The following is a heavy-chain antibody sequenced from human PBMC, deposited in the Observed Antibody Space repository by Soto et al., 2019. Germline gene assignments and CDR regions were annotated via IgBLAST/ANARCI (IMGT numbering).Heavy chain of an antibody. D-gene: IGHD6-19*01. CDR2: IIPIFGTA. V-gene: IGHV1-69*13. J-gene: IGHJ4*02. Sequence: SVKVSCKASGGTFSSYAISWVRQAPGQGLEWMGGIIPIFGTANYAQKFQGRVTITADESTSTAYMELSSLRSEDTAVYYCARDEAVAAQDVCFYYWGQGTLVTVSS. CDR1: GGTFSSYA. CDR3: ARDEAVAAQDVCFYY.